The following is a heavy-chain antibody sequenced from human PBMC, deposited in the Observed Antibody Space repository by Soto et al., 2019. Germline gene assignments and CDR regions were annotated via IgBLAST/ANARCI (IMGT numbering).Heavy chain of an antibody. CDR1: GGSISSGGYY. Sequence: PSETLSLTCTVSGGSISSGGYYWSWIRQHPGKGLEWIGYIYYSGSTYYNPSLKSRVTISVDTSKNQFSLKLSSVTAADTAVYYCARDRSKYYYGMDVWGQGTTVTVSS. V-gene: IGHV4-31*03. CDR3: ARDRSKYYYGMDV. J-gene: IGHJ6*02. CDR2: IYYSGST.